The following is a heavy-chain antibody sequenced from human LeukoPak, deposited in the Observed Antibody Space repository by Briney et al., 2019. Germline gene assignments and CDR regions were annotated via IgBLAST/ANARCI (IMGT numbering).Heavy chain of an antibody. J-gene: IGHJ1*01. CDR3: ARESPPYSSSFMYLQH. CDR1: GFTFSSYG. D-gene: IGHD6-13*01. CDR2: IWYDGSNK. Sequence: GGSLRLSCAASGFTFSSYGMHWVRQAPGKGLEWVAVIWYDGSNKYYADSVKGRFTISRDNSKNTLYLQMNSLRAEDTAVYYCARESPPYSSSFMYLQHWGQGTLVTVSS. V-gene: IGHV3-33*01.